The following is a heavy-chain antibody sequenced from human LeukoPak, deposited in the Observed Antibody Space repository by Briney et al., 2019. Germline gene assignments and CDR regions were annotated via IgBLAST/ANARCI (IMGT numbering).Heavy chain of an antibody. CDR1: GGSISSGGYS. CDR3: ARHGQISGSFYWFDY. Sequence: SQTLSLTCAVSGGSISSGGYSWSWIRQPPGKGLEWIGYIYHSGSTYYNPSLKSRVTISVDRSKNQFSLKLSSVTAADTAVYYCARHGQISGSFYWFDYWGQGTLVTVSS. CDR2: IYHSGST. D-gene: IGHD1-26*01. V-gene: IGHV4-30-2*01. J-gene: IGHJ4*02.